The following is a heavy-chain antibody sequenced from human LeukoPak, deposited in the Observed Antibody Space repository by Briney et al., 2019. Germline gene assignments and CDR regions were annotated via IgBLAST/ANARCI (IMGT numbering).Heavy chain of an antibody. CDR2: IWYDGSNK. CDR3: ARTYYYDSSGILDY. J-gene: IGHJ4*02. D-gene: IGHD3-22*01. CDR1: GFTFSSYG. Sequence: GRSLRLSCAASGFTFSSYGMPWVRQAPGKGLEWVAVIWYDGSNKYYADSVKGRFTISRDNSKNTLYLQMNSLRAEDTAVYYCARTYYYDSSGILDYWGQGTLVTVSS. V-gene: IGHV3-33*01.